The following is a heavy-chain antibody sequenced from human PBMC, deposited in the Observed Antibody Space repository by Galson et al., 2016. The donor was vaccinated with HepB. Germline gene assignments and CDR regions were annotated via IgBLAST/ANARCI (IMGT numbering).Heavy chain of an antibody. D-gene: IGHD5-24*01. CDR2: IYHTGGA. J-gene: IGHJ3*02. V-gene: IGHV4-31*03. Sequence: TLSLTCTVSGGPISSGDYYWTWIRQLPGRGLEYIGYIYHTGGAFYNPSLKIRLSISVYTSKNEFSLTLNSLTAADTAMYFCARHSQLIGVFDIWGQGTMVTVSS. CDR1: GGPISSGDYY. CDR3: ARHSQLIGVFDI.